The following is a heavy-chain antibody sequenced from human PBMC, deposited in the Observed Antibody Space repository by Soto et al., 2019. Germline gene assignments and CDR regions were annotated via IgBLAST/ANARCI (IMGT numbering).Heavy chain of an antibody. CDR3: ARAPXARYFDWLGPDYYGMDV. Sequence: PGGSLRLSCAASGFTFSSYEMNWVRQAPGKGLEWVSYISSSGSTIYYADSVKGRFTISRDNAKNSLYLQMNSLRAEDTAVYYCARAPXARYFDWLGPDYYGMDVWGQGTTVTVSS. D-gene: IGHD3-9*01. CDR2: ISSSGSTI. J-gene: IGHJ6*02. CDR1: GFTFSSYE. V-gene: IGHV3-48*03.